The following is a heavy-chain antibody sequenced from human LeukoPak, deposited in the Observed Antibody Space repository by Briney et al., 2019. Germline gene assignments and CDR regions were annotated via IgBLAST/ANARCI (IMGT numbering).Heavy chain of an antibody. J-gene: IGHJ4*02. CDR2: ISYDGGNR. D-gene: IGHD6-19*01. CDR1: GFIFSKYG. V-gene: IGHV3-30*19. Sequence: GTSLRLSCAASGFIFSKYGMHWVRQAPGKGLEWVAIISYDGGNRYYADSVKDRFTISRDNSKSTLYLQMNGLRAEDTAIYYCARVDSSGWYWYSFDDWGQGTLVTVSS. CDR3: ARVDSSGWYWYSFDD.